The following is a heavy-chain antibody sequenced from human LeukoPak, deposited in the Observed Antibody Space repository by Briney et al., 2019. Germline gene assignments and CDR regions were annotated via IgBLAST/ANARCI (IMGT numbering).Heavy chain of an antibody. CDR3: AKGGYCSSTSCYGAEYFQH. V-gene: IGHV3-30*02. J-gene: IGHJ1*01. CDR1: GFTFSSYG. D-gene: IGHD2-2*01. Sequence: GGSLRLSCAASGFTFSSYGMHWVRQAPGKGLEWVAFIRYEGSNKYYADSVKGRFTISRDNSKNTLYLQMNSLRAEDTAVYYCAKGGYCSSTSCYGAEYFQHWGQGTLVTVSS. CDR2: IRYEGSNK.